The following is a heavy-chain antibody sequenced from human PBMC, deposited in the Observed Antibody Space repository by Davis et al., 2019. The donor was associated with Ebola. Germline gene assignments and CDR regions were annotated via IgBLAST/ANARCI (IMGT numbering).Heavy chain of an antibody. J-gene: IGHJ6*03. Sequence: ASVKVSCKASGYTFTGYYMHWVRQAPGQGLEWMGWINPNSGGTNYAQKLQGRVTMTTDTSTSTAYMELSSLRSEDTAVYYCASGVRFLYYYYMDVWGKGTTVTVSS. CDR2: INPNSGGT. D-gene: IGHD3-3*01. V-gene: IGHV1-2*02. CDR3: ASGVRFLYYYYMDV. CDR1: GYTFTGYY.